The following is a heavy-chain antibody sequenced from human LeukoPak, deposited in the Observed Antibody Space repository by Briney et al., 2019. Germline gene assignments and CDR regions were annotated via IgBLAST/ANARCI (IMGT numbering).Heavy chain of an antibody. CDR3: ARGGYSCSGGSCYGLDY. CDR1: GYTFTSYD. Sequence: ASVKVSCKASGYTFTSYDINWVRQATGQGLEWMGWMNPNSGNTGYAQKFQGRVTITRNTSISTAYMELSSLRSEDTAVYYCARGGYSCSGGSCYGLDYWGQGTLVTVSS. D-gene: IGHD2-15*01. V-gene: IGHV1-8*03. J-gene: IGHJ4*02. CDR2: MNPNSGNT.